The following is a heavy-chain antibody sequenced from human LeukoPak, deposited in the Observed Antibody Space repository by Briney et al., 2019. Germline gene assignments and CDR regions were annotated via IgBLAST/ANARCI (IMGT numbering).Heavy chain of an antibody. CDR3: ARHTWNYIAFDI. D-gene: IGHD1-7*01. CDR2: IYYSGST. V-gene: IGHV4-59*01. Sequence: SETLSLTCTVSGGSISSYYWSWIRQPPGKGLEWIGYIYYSGSTNYNPSLKSRVTISVDTSKNQFSLKLSSVTAADTAVYYCARHTWNYIAFDIWGQGTMVAVSS. CDR1: GGSISSYY. J-gene: IGHJ3*02.